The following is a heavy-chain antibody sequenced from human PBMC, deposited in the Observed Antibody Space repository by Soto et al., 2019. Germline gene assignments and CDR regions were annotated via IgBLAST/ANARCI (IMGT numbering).Heavy chain of an antibody. CDR2: IIPIFGTA. V-gene: IGHV1-69*01. CDR3: ARDRPPTYYYDSSGPTPYFDY. J-gene: IGHJ4*02. CDR1: GGTFSSYA. D-gene: IGHD3-22*01. Sequence: QVQLVQSGAEVKKPGSSVKVSCKASGGTFSSYAISWVRQAPGQGLEWMGGIIPIFGTANYAQKFQGRVTITADESTSTAYMELSSLRSEDTAVYYCARDRPPTYYYDSSGPTPYFDYWGQGTLVTVSS.